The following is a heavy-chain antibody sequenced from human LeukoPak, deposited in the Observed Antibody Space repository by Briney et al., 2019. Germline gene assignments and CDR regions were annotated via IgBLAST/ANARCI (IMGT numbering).Heavy chain of an antibody. CDR3: AALALDY. J-gene: IGHJ4*02. Sequence: GGSLRLSCAASGFTVSSNYMSWVRQAPGKGLEWVSVIHNDGSTYYADSVKGRFTISRDNSKNTLYFQMNSLTVEDTAVYYCAALALDYWGQGTLVTVSS. V-gene: IGHV3-53*01. CDR1: GFTVSSNY. CDR2: IHNDGST. D-gene: IGHD3-3*02.